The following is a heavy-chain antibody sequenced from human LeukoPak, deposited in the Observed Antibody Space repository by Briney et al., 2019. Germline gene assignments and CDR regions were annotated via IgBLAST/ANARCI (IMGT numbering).Heavy chain of an antibody. CDR3: ARYPGIAVAGYYFDY. V-gene: IGHV1-69*02. J-gene: IGHJ4*02. CDR1: GGTFSSYT. CDR2: IIPILGIA. Sequence: SVKVSCKASGGTFSSYTISWGRQAPGQGLEWMGRIIPILGIANYVQKFQGRVTITADKSTSTAYMELSSLRSEDTAVYYCARYPGIAVAGYYFDYWGQGTLVTVSS. D-gene: IGHD6-19*01.